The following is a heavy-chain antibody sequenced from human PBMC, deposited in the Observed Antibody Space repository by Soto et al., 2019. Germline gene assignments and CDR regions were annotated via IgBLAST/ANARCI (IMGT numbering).Heavy chain of an antibody. CDR2: IRSEAHSYAT. CDR1: GFVFSASA. J-gene: IGHJ4*02. Sequence: GGSLRLSCAASGFVFSASAMHWVRQAPGKRPEWVGRIRSEAHSYATGYSASPKGRFTISRDDSKNTAYLQMTGLETGDTAVYYCARYDTFDYWGQGTQVTVSS. CDR3: ARYDTFDY. D-gene: IGHD3-9*01. V-gene: IGHV3-73*01.